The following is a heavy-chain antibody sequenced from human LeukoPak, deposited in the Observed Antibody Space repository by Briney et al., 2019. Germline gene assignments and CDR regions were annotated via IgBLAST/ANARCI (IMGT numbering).Heavy chain of an antibody. CDR1: GFTFSDYY. D-gene: IGHD6-19*01. J-gene: IGHJ5*02. CDR2: ISSSGSTI. CDR3: ARDTSYSSGCSSDP. Sequence: PGGSLRLSCAASGFTFSDYYMSWIRQAPGKGLEWVSYISSSGSTIYYADSVKGRFTISRDNAKNSLYLQMNSLRAEDTAVYYCARDTSYSSGCSSDPWGQGTLVTVSS. V-gene: IGHV3-11*01.